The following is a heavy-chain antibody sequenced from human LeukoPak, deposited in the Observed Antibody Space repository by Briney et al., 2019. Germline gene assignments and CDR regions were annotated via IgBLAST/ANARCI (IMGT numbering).Heavy chain of an antibody. CDR2: IKQDGSEK. Sequence: GGSLRLSCAASGFTSSSYWMSWVRQAPGKGLEWVANIKQDGSEKYYVDSVKGRFTISRDNAKNSLYLQMNSLRAEDTAVYYCARASYYDILTNAYDAFDIWGQGTMVTVSS. V-gene: IGHV3-7*01. CDR1: GFTSSSYW. J-gene: IGHJ3*02. D-gene: IGHD3-9*01. CDR3: ARASYYDILTNAYDAFDI.